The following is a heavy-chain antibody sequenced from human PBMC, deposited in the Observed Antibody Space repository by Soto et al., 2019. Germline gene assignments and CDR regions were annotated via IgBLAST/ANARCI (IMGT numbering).Heavy chain of an antibody. J-gene: IGHJ4*02. CDR3: AREVSQQWMHYFDY. CDR2: IWYDGSNE. D-gene: IGHD6-19*01. V-gene: IGHV3-33*01. CDR1: GFTFSTYA. Sequence: QVQLVESGGGVVQPGRSLRLSCIASGFTFSTYAMHWVRQAPGKGLEWVAVIWYDGSNEDYVDSVKGRFTISRDNSKNTLYLQMTSLRAEDTAVYFCAREVSQQWMHYFDYWGQGTLVTVSS.